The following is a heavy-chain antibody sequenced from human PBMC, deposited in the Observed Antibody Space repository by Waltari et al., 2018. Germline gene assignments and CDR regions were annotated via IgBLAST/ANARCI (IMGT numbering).Heavy chain of an antibody. J-gene: IGHJ3*02. CDR3: ARGPDILTAYGPRDAFDI. CDR2: IYYSGST. CDR1: GGSISRSRYY. D-gene: IGHD3-9*01. Sequence: QLQLQESGPGLVKPSETLSLTCTVSGGSISRSRYYWGWIRPPPGKGLEWIGSIYYSGSTYYNPSLKSRVTISVDTSKNQFSLKLSSVTAADTAVYYCARGPDILTAYGPRDAFDIWGQGTMVTVSS. V-gene: IGHV4-39*07.